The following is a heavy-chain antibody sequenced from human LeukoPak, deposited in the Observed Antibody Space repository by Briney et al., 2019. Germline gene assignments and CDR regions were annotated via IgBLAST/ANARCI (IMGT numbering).Heavy chain of an antibody. D-gene: IGHD3-10*02. CDR2: IIPIFGTA. Sequence: ASVKVSCKASGGTFSSYAISWVRQAPGQGLEWMGGIIPIFGTANYAQKFQGRVTITADKSTSTAYMELRSLRSGDTAVYYCAREATFGEFDFDIWGQGTMVTVSS. CDR3: AREATFGEFDFDI. CDR1: GGTFSSYA. V-gene: IGHV1-69*06. J-gene: IGHJ3*02.